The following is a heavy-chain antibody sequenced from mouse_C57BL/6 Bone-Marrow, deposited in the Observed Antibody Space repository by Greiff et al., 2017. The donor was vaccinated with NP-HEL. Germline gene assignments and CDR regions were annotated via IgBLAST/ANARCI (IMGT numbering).Heavy chain of an antibody. CDR1: GYTFTSYG. D-gene: IGHD1-1*01. J-gene: IGHJ1*03. CDR3: ARDYGSSYRYFDA. CDR2: IYPRSGNT. V-gene: IGHV1-81*01. Sequence: VKLMESGAELARPGASVKLSCKASGYTFTSYGISWVKQRTGQGLEWIGEIYPRSGNTYYNEKFKGKATLTADKSSSTAYMELRSLTSEDSAVYFCARDYGSSYRYFDAWGTGTTVTVSS.